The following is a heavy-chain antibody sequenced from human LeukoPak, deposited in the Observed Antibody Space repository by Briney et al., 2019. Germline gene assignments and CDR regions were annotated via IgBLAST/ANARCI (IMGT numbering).Heavy chain of an antibody. V-gene: IGHV3-48*02. CDR2: ISTSSTTI. J-gene: IGHJ3*02. D-gene: IGHD1-20*01. CDR3: ARHHRITGTTSTGAFDI. Sequence: GGSLRLSCAASGFTFSSHSMNWVRQAPGKGLEWVSYISTSSTTIYYADSVKGRFTISRDNAKNSLYLQMNSLRDEDTAVYYCARHHRITGTTSTGAFDIWGQGTMVTVSS. CDR1: GFTFSSHS.